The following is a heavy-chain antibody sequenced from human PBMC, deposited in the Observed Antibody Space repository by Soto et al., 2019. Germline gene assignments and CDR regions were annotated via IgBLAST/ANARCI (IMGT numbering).Heavy chain of an antibody. CDR2: ISGSGGST. V-gene: IGHV3-23*01. CDR1: GFTFSSYA. Sequence: EVQLLESGGGLVQPGGSLSLSCAASGFTFSSYAMSWVRQAPGKGLEWVSAISGSGGSTYYADSVKGRFTISRDNSKNTLYMQMNSLRAEDTAVYYCAKGQGYYFWSGYYSFNWFDPWGQGTLVTVSS. D-gene: IGHD3-3*01. CDR3: AKGQGYYFWSGYYSFNWFDP. J-gene: IGHJ5*02.